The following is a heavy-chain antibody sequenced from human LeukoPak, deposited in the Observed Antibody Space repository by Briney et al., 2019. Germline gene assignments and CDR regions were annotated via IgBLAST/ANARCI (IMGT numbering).Heavy chain of an antibody. Sequence: ESGGGVVQPGRSLRLSCAASGFTFSSYGMHWVRQAPGKGLEWVAVIWYDGSNKYYADSVKGRFTISRDNSKNTLYLQMNSLRAEDTAEYYCARVQVHSSGLDYWGQGTLVTVSS. CDR3: ARVQVHSSGLDY. J-gene: IGHJ4*02. CDR1: GFTFSSYG. CDR2: IWYDGSNK. D-gene: IGHD3-22*01. V-gene: IGHV3-33*01.